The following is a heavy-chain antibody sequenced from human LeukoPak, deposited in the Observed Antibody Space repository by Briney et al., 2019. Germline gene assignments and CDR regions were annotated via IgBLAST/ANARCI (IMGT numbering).Heavy chain of an antibody. J-gene: IGHJ5*02. D-gene: IGHD3-10*01. Sequence: PGGSLRLSCAASGFTFSSYEMNWVRQAPVKGLEWISYISASGTITHCADSVEGRFTISRDNAKNSLYLQMNSLRAEDTAVYYCARAEKSQSYGSGGPLVDPWGQGTLVTVSS. CDR3: ARAEKSQSYGSGGPLVDP. V-gene: IGHV3-48*03. CDR1: GFTFSSYE. CDR2: ISASGTIT.